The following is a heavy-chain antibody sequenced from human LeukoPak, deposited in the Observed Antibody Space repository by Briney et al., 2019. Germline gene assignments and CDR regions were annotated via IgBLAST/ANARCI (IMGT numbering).Heavy chain of an antibody. D-gene: IGHD6-13*01. CDR2: INPNSGGT. Sequence: WASVKVSCKASGYTFTGYYMHWVRQAPGQGVEWMGWINPNSGGTNYAQKFQGWVTMTRDTSISTAYMELSRLRSDHTVVYYCARDAYSSSWYRGGEREYWGQGTLVTVSS. CDR1: GYTFTGYY. CDR3: ARDAYSSSWYRGGEREY. J-gene: IGHJ4*02. V-gene: IGHV1-2*04.